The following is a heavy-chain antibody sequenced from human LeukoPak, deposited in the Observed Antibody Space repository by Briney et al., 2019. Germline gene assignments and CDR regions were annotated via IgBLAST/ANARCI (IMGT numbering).Heavy chain of an antibody. CDR2: ISGSGSST. CDR1: GFTFSNYA. V-gene: IGHV3-23*01. CDR3: AQTRLWFGELSTFDF. Sequence: GGSLRLSCAASGFTFSNYAMSWVRQAPGKGREWVSTISGSGSSTYYADSVKGRFTISRDNSKNTLYLQMNSLRAEDTAIYYCAQTRLWFGELSTFDFWGQGTLVTVSS. J-gene: IGHJ4*02. D-gene: IGHD3-10*01.